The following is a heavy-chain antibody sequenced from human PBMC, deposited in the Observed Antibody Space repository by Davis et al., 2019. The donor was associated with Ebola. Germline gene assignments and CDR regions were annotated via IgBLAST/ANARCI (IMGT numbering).Heavy chain of an antibody. CDR2: IEPDGTGT. CDR3: VRDSGYYSHDY. Sequence: PGGSLRLSCAASGFTSSNFHIHWVRQTPGKGLVWVARIEPDGTGTNYADSVKGRFTISRDNAKNTLSLQMNSLRVEDTAVYYCVRDSGYYSHDYWGHGTLVTVSS. D-gene: IGHD5-12*01. V-gene: IGHV3-74*01. J-gene: IGHJ4*01. CDR1: GFTSSNFH.